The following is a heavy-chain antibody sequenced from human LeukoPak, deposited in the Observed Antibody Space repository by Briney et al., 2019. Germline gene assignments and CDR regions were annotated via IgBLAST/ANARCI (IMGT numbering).Heavy chain of an antibody. CDR3: ARDKYQLPYEIDY. CDR1: GYTFTNYG. D-gene: IGHD2-2*01. CDR2: INTNTRNP. Sequence: ASVKVSCRASGYTFTNYGVNWVRQAPGQGLEWMGWINTNTRNPTYAQGFSGRFVFSLDTSLSAAYLQISSLKAEDTAVYYCARDKYQLPYEIDYWGQGTLVTVSS. J-gene: IGHJ4*02. V-gene: IGHV7-4-1*02.